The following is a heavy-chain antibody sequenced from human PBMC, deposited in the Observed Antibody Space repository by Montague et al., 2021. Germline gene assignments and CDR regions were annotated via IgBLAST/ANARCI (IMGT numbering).Heavy chain of an antibody. CDR1: GFTFSSYW. D-gene: IGHD3-10*01. J-gene: IGHJ4*02. V-gene: IGHV3-74*01. CDR2: VSTDGSST. CDR3: TFYKFRETPRGFDY. Sequence: SLRLSCPASGFTFSSYWMHWVRQAPGKGLVWVSRVSTDGSSTTYADSVKGRFTTSRDNAKNMLYLQMNSLRAEDTAGYYCTFYKFRETPRGFDYWGQGTLVTVSA.